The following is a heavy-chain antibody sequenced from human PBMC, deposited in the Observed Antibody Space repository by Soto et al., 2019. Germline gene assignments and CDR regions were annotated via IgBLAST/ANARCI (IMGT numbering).Heavy chain of an antibody. CDR2: INHSGST. D-gene: IGHD6-13*01. CDR1: GGSFSGYY. Sequence: SQTLSLTCAVYGGSFSGYYWSWIRQPPGKGLEWIGEINHSGSTNYNPSLKSRVTISVDTSKNQFSLKLSSVTAADTAVYYCARGPPGYSSSWYHGKRFFDYWGQGTLVTVSS. V-gene: IGHV4-34*01. CDR3: ARGPPGYSSSWYHGKRFFDY. J-gene: IGHJ4*02.